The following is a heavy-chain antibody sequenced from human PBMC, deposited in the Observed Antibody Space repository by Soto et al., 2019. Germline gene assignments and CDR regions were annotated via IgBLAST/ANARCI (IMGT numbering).Heavy chain of an antibody. D-gene: IGHD3-9*01. CDR1: GFTFSSYG. CDR2: ISYDGGNK. CDR3: AKEYSDFLTAYYGPLNIYYYYSGMDV. J-gene: IGHJ6*02. V-gene: IGHV3-30*18. Sequence: GGSLRLSCAASGFTFSSYGMHWVRQAPGKGLEWVAVISYDGGNKYYADSVKGRFTISRDNSKNTLYLQMNSLRAEDTAVYYCAKEYSDFLTAYYGPLNIYYYYSGMDVWGQGTTVTVSS.